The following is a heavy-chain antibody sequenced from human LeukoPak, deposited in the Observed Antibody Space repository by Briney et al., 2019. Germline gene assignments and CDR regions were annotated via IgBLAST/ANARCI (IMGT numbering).Heavy chain of an antibody. J-gene: IGHJ4*02. V-gene: IGHV3-66*01. CDR2: IYSGGST. CDR1: GFTVSSNY. CDR3: ATRRAVAGIPYYFDY. D-gene: IGHD6-19*01. Sequence: GGSLRLSCAASGFTVSSNYMSWVRQAPGKGLEWVSVIYSGGSTYYADSVKGRFTISRDNSKNTLYLQMNSLRAEDTAVYYCATRRAVAGIPYYFDYWGQGTLVTVSS.